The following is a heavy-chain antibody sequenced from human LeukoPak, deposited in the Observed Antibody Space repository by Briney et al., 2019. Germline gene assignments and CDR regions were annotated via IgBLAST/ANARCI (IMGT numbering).Heavy chain of an antibody. CDR1: GFTFSTYA. Sequence: PGRSLRLSCAASGFTFSTYAMHWVRQAPGKGLEWVAVISYDGSNKYYADSVKGRFTISRDNSKSTLYLQMNSLRAEDTAVYYCAREGNSGYDYRLDYWGQGTLVTVSS. CDR2: ISYDGSNK. V-gene: IGHV3-30*04. CDR3: AREGNSGYDYRLDY. J-gene: IGHJ4*02. D-gene: IGHD5-12*01.